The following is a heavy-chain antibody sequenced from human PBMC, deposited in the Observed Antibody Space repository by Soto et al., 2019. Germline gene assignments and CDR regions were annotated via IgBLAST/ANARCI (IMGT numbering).Heavy chain of an antibody. V-gene: IGHV3-23*01. CDR1: GFTFNSYA. J-gene: IGHJ4*02. CDR3: AKLFTVVVTAINDY. Sequence: EVQLLESGGGLVQPGGSLRLSCAASGFTFNSYAMSWVRQAPGKGLEWVSAISGSGGSTYYADSVKGRFTISRDNSKNTLYLQMNSLRAEDTAVYYCAKLFTVVVTAINDYWGQGTLVTVSS. D-gene: IGHD2-21*02. CDR2: ISGSGGST.